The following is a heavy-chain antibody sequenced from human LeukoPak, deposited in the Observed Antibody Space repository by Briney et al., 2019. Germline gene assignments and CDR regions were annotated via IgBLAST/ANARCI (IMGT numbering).Heavy chain of an antibody. D-gene: IGHD6-6*01. CDR1: GFTFSSYA. V-gene: IGHV3-23*01. J-gene: IGHJ4*02. Sequence: GGSLRLSCAASGFTFSSYAMSWVRQAPGKGLEWVLAISGSGGSTYYADSVKGRFTISRDNSKNTLYLQMNSLRAEDTAVYYCAKGPSSSPWRSADYWGQGTLVTVSS. CDR3: AKGPSSSPWRSADY. CDR2: ISGSGGST.